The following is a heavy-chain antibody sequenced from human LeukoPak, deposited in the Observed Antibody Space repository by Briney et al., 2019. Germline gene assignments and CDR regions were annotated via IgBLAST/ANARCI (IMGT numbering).Heavy chain of an antibody. Sequence: SQTLSLTCAVSGGSISSGGYSWSWIRQPPGKGLEWIGYIYHSGSTYYNPSLKSRVTISVDRSKNQFSLKLSSVTAADTAVYYCARVLTENNWFDPWGQGTLVTVSS. CDR2: IYHSGST. CDR1: GGSISSGGYS. CDR3: ARVLTENNWFDP. J-gene: IGHJ5*02. D-gene: IGHD1-14*01. V-gene: IGHV4-30-2*01.